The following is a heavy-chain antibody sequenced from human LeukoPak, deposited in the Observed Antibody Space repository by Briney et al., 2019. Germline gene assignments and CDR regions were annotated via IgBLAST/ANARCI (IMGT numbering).Heavy chain of an antibody. D-gene: IGHD4-23*01. V-gene: IGHV1-8*01. CDR3: ARGPLVTVVTPFDY. J-gene: IGHJ4*02. CDR1: GYTFTSHD. CDR2: MNPNSGHT. Sequence: ASVKVSCKASGYTFTSHDVNWLRQATGQGLEWLGWMNPNSGHTGFAQKFQGRVTMTRDTSISTAYMELSSLRSEDTAMYYCARGPLVTVVTPFDYWGQGTLVTVSS.